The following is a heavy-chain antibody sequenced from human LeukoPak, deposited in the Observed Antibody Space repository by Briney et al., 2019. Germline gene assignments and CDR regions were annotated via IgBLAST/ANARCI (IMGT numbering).Heavy chain of an antibody. Sequence: SETLSLTCTVSGGSISSGGYYWSWIRQPPGKGLEWIGYIYHSGSTYYNPSLKSRVTISVDRSKNQFSLKLSSVTAADTAVYYCARDQAPLTADYWGQGTLVTVSS. CDR3: ARDQAPLTADY. V-gene: IGHV4-30-2*01. J-gene: IGHJ4*02. CDR1: GGSISSGGYY. CDR2: IYHSGST. D-gene: IGHD2-21*02.